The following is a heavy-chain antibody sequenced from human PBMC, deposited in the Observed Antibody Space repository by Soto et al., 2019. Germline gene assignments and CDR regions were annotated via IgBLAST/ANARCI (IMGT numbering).Heavy chain of an antibody. D-gene: IGHD4-17*01. CDR2: IVVGSGNT. Sequence: SVKVSCKASGFTFTSSAMQWVRQARGQRLEWIGWIVVGSGNTNYAQKFQERVTITRDMSTSTAYMELSSLRSEDTAVYYCAALAIDYGEFRGVYYDYWGQGTLVTVSS. CDR1: GFTFTSSA. CDR3: AALAIDYGEFRGVYYDY. J-gene: IGHJ4*02. V-gene: IGHV1-58*02.